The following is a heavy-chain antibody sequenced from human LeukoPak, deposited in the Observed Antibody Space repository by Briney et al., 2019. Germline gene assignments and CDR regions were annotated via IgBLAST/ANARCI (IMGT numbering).Heavy chain of an antibody. CDR3: ASHFWNYYRIDY. CDR1: GFSFSTYT. Sequence: GGSLRRSCAASGFSFSTYTMNWARQAPGKGLEWVSSISGSGSYIYYSDSVKGGFTISRDNAKNSLSLQMNSLRAEDTAIYYCASHFWNYYRIDYWGQGILVTVSS. D-gene: IGHD3-3*02. CDR2: ISGSGSYI. V-gene: IGHV3-21*01. J-gene: IGHJ4*02.